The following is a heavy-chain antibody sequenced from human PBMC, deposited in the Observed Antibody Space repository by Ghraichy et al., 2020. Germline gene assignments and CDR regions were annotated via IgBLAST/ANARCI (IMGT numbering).Heavy chain of an antibody. CDR3: ARDSPRYSSSSHAFDI. Sequence: ASVKVSCKASGYTFTSYGISWVRQAPGQGLEWMGWISAYNGNTNYAQKLQGRVTMTTDTSTSTAYMELRSLRSDDTAVYYCARDSPRYSSSSHAFDIWGQGTMVTVSS. J-gene: IGHJ3*02. V-gene: IGHV1-18*01. CDR1: GYTFTSYG. CDR2: ISAYNGNT. D-gene: IGHD6-6*01.